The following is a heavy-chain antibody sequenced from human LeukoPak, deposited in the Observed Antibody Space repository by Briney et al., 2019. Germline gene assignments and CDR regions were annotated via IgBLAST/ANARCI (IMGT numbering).Heavy chain of an antibody. CDR1: GFTFSSYA. V-gene: IGHV3-30*04. CDR2: ISYDGSDK. CDR3: ARPLLIAAAGTRFPDY. D-gene: IGHD6-13*01. J-gene: IGHJ4*02. Sequence: GRSLRLSCAASGFTFSSYAMHWVRQAPGKGLEWVAVISYDGSDKYYADSVKGRFTISRDNSKSTLYLQMNSLRAEDTAVYYCARPLLIAAAGTRFPDYWGQGTLVTVSS.